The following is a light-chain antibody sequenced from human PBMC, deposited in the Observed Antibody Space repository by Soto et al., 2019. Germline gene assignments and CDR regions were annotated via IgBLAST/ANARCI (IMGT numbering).Light chain of an antibody. CDR2: KAS. CDR3: QQYNSYPYT. CDR1: QSISSW. J-gene: IGKJ2*01. Sequence: DIQMTQSPSTLSASVGAGVSITCRASQSISSWLAWYQQKAGKAPKLLIYKASSLESGVPSRFSGGGSGTEFTLTISSLQPDDFATYYCQQYNSYPYTFGQGTKVDSK. V-gene: IGKV1-5*03.